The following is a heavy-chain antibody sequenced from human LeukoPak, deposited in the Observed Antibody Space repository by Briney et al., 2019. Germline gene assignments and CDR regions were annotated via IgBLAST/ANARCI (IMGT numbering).Heavy chain of an antibody. D-gene: IGHD2-21*02. V-gene: IGHV3-30*14. CDR3: AREKEWAYCGGDCYSRAFDY. CDR1: GFTFSSYV. J-gene: IGHJ4*02. Sequence: PGGSLRLSCAASGFTFSSYVMHWVRQAPGKGLEWVAIISYDGSNEYYADSVKGRFTISRDNSKNTLYLQMNSLRAEDTAVYYCAREKEWAYCGGDCYSRAFDYWGQGTLVTVSS. CDR2: ISYDGSNE.